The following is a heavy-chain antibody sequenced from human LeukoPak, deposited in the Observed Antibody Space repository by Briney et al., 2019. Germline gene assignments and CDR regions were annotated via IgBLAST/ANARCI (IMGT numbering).Heavy chain of an antibody. CDR3: ARDLMDTSMWEFDY. J-gene: IGHJ4*02. CDR1: GYTLTELS. Sequence: ASVKVSCKVSGYTLTELSMHWVRQAPGQGLEWMGWINPNSGGTKYTQKFQGRVTLTRDTSISTAYMELSRLSSDDTAVYYCARDLMDTSMWEFDYWGQGTLVTVSS. V-gene: IGHV1-2*02. D-gene: IGHD5-18*01. CDR2: INPNSGGT.